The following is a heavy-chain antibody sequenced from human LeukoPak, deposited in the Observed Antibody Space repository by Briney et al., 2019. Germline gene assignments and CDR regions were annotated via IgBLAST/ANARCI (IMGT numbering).Heavy chain of an antibody. CDR2: IVSDGYKS. V-gene: IGHV3-23*01. CDR3: ARDGSGFYYYYYMDV. J-gene: IGHJ6*03. CDR1: GFTFSSYP. Sequence: GGSLRLSCAASGFTFSSYPMNWVRQAPGKGLEWVSTIVSDGYKSYYTDSVRGRFAISRDNSQNTVYLQMSSLSAEDTAIYYCARDGSGFYYYYYMDVWGRGTTVTVSS. D-gene: IGHD6-25*01.